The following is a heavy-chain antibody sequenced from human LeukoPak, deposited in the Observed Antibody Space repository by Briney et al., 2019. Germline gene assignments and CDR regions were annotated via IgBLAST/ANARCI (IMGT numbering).Heavy chain of an antibody. D-gene: IGHD6-13*01. J-gene: IGHJ5*02. CDR2: IYPGDSDT. V-gene: IGHV5-51*01. Sequence: GESLKISCKGSGYSFTIYWIGWVRQMPGKGLEWMGIIYPGDSDTRYSPSFQGQVTISADKSISTAYLQWSSLKASDTAMYYCVRSHEAAVAWFDPWGQGTLVTVSS. CDR1: GYSFTIYW. CDR3: VRSHEAAVAWFDP.